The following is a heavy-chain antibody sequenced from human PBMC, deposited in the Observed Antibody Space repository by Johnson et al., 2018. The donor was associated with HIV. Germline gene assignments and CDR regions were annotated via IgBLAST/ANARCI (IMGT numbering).Heavy chain of an antibody. CDR3: AREFGQASSYAFDI. D-gene: IGHD3/OR15-3a*01. J-gene: IGHJ3*02. CDR1: GFSFSSYW. Sequence: VQLVESGGGLVQPGGSLRLSQTASGFSFSSYWMSWVRQAPGKGLEWVAFIRYDGSNKYYVDSVKGRFTISRDNAKNSLSLQMNSLRAEDTAVYYCAREFGQASSYAFDIWGQGTMVTVSS. V-gene: IGHV3-7*01. CDR2: IRYDGSNK.